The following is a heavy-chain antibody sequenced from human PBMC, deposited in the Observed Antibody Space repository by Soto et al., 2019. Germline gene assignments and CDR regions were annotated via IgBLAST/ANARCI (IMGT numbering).Heavy chain of an antibody. V-gene: IGHV3-53*05. J-gene: IGHJ4*02. CDR2: IYSGGST. CDR3: AHSLIPNWGSRGAFDY. CDR1: GFTVSSNY. D-gene: IGHD7-27*01. Sequence: PGGSLRLSCAASGFTVSSNYMSWVRQAPGKGLEWVSVIYSGGSTDYADSVKGRFTISRDNSKNTLYLQMTNMDPVDTATYYCAHSLIPNWGSRGAFDYWGQGTLVTVSS.